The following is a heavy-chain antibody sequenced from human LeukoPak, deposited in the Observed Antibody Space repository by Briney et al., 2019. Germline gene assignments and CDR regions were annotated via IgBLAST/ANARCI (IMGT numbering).Heavy chain of an antibody. V-gene: IGHV4-59*12. CDR2: IFYSGST. J-gene: IGHJ3*02. CDR1: DVSISTSY. Sequence: SETLSLTCSVSDVSISTSYWSWIRQPPGKGLEWIGNIFYSGSTYYSPSLRSRVTISLDTSRNQFSLKLNSVTAADTAVYYCAKSNGYGLVDIWGQGTMVTVSS. D-gene: IGHD3-10*01. CDR3: AKSNGYGLVDI.